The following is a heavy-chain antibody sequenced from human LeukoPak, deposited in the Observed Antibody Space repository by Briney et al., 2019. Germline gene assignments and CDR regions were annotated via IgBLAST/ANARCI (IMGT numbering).Heavy chain of an antibody. Sequence: PGRSLRLSCAASGFTFSSYAMHWVRQAPGKGLEWVAVISYDGSNKYYADSVKGRFTISRDNSKNTLYLQMNSLRAEDTAVYYCARKKVSGSYFPFDYWGQGTLVTVSS. J-gene: IGHJ4*02. CDR1: GFTFSSYA. V-gene: IGHV3-30-3*01. D-gene: IGHD1-26*01. CDR3: ARKKVSGSYFPFDY. CDR2: ISYDGSNK.